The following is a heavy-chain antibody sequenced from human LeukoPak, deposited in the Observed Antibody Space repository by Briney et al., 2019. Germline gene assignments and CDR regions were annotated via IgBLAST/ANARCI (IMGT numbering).Heavy chain of an antibody. CDR2: INPNGGSP. CDR1: GYTFTSHQ. Sequence: ASVKVSFKASGYTFTSHQMHWVRQAPGEGLEWVGIINPNGGSPHFAQKLQGRVTMITDMSTSTVYMELSSLRSEDTAVYYCARGTKPLKGLRTGDRGYFDFWGQGTLFTVSS. J-gene: IGHJ4*02. V-gene: IGHV1-46*04. D-gene: IGHD7-27*01. CDR3: ARGTKPLKGLRTGDRGYFDF.